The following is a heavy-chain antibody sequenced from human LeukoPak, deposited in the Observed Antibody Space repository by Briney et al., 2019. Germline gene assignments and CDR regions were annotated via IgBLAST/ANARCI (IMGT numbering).Heavy chain of an antibody. V-gene: IGHV3-53*01. J-gene: IGHJ6*03. CDR3: ASDSGSYRTPYYYMDV. CDR1: GFTVSSNY. D-gene: IGHD3-10*01. Sequence: GGSLRLSCAASGFTVSSNYMSWVRQAPGKGLEWVSVIYSGGSTYYADSVKGRFTISRDNSKNTLYLQMNNLRAEDTAVYYCASDSGSYRTPYYYMDVWGKGTTVTVSS. CDR2: IYSGGST.